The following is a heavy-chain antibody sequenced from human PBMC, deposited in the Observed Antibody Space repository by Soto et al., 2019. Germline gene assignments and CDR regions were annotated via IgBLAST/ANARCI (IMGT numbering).Heavy chain of an antibody. CDR2: ISYDGSNK. CDR1: GFTFSSYA. Sequence: QVQLVESGGGVVQPGRSLRLSCAASGFTFSSYAMHWVRQAPGKGLEWVAVISYDGSNKYYADSVKGRFTISRDNSKNTLYLQMNSLRAEDTAVYYCARDLLLLYLYYYYGMDVWGQGTTVTVSS. V-gene: IGHV3-30-3*01. CDR3: ARDLLLLYLYYYYGMDV. D-gene: IGHD3-16*02. J-gene: IGHJ6*02.